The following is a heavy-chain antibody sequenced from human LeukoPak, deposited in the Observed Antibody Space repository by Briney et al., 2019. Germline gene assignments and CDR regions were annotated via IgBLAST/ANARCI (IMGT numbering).Heavy chain of an antibody. CDR1: GLTFSSHW. J-gene: IGHJ4*02. CDR2: ISYDGSNK. CDR3: AADTAMVYYFDY. V-gene: IGHV3-30*03. Sequence: GGSLRLSCAASGLTFSSHWMHWVRQAPGEGLEWVAVISYDGSNKYYADSVKGRFTISRDNSKNTLYLQMNSLRAEDTAVYYCAADTAMVYYFDYWGQGTLVTVSS. D-gene: IGHD5-18*01.